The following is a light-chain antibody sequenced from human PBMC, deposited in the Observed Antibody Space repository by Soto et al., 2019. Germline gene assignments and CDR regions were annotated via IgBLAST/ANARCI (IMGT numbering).Light chain of an antibody. Sequence: DIQMTQSPSSLSASVGDRATITCQASQAISNHLNWYQQKPGKDPNLLIYDETNFETGVPSRFSGSGSTEEFTFISSRVLPEDIGTFYCQQYDDLPYTFGQGTNLEIK. CDR1: QAISNH. CDR2: DET. V-gene: IGKV1-33*01. CDR3: QQYDDLPYT. J-gene: IGKJ2*01.